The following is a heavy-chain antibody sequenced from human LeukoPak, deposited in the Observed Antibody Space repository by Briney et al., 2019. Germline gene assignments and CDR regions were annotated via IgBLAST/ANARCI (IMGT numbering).Heavy chain of an antibody. CDR3: ARDLGDGYNDFDY. Sequence: EASVKVSCTTTGGTFSSYAIRWGRQAAGQGLEWMGGIIPIFGTANYAQKFQGRVTITADESTSTAYMELSSLRSEDTAVYYCARDLGDGYNDFDYWGQGTLVTVSS. CDR1: GGTFSSYA. J-gene: IGHJ4*02. CDR2: IIPIFGTA. D-gene: IGHD5-24*01. V-gene: IGHV1-69*13.